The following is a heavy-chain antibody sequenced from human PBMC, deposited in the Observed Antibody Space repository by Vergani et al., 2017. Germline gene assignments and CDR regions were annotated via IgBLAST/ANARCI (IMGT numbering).Heavy chain of an antibody. CDR1: GGSISSGGYY. CDR2: IYYSGST. Sequence: QVQLQESGPGLVKPSQTLSLTCTVSGGSISSGGYYWSWIRQHPGKGLEWIGYIYYSGSTYYNPSLKSRVTISEDTSKNQFSLKLSSVTAADTAVYYCARSEYYDLWSGYYRGWYFDYWGQGTLVTVSS. D-gene: IGHD3-3*01. CDR3: ARSEYYDLWSGYYRGWYFDY. V-gene: IGHV4-31*03. J-gene: IGHJ4*02.